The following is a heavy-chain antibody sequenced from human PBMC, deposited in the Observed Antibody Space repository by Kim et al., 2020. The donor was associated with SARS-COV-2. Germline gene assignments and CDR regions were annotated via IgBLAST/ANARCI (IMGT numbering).Heavy chain of an antibody. CDR3: ARATHSSSWYGGNYYYGMDV. CDR1: GGSISSYY. CDR2: IYYSGST. V-gene: IGHV4-59*13. D-gene: IGHD6-13*01. J-gene: IGHJ6*02. Sequence: SETLSLTCTVSGGSISSYYWSWIRQPPGKGLEWIGYIYYSGSTNYNPSLKSRVTISVDTSKNQFSLKLSSVTAADTAVYYCARATHSSSWYGGNYYYGMDVWGQGTTVTVSS.